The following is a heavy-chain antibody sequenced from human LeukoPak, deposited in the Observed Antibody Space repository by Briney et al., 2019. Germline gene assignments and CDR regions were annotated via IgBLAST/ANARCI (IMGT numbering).Heavy chain of an antibody. CDR1: GFTFSIYG. V-gene: IGHV3-23*01. J-gene: IGHJ6*03. CDR3: AKDLFTPPYYYYYMDV. Sequence: GGSLRLSCAASGFTFSIYGMGWVRQAPGKGLEGVSSISDNGGNTYYADSVKGRFTISRDNSKNTLYLQMNSLRAEDTAVYYCAKDLFTPPYYYYYMDVWGKGTTVTISS. CDR2: ISDNGGNT. D-gene: IGHD2-15*01.